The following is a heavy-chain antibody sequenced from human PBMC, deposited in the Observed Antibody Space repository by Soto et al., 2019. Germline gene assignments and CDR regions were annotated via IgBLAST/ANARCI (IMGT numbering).Heavy chain of an antibody. CDR1: GFTFSSNS. CDR3: ARDRAGAQYGLDV. CDR2: ISSSSRTI. J-gene: IGHJ6*02. V-gene: IGHV3-48*02. Sequence: EVQLVESGGGLVQPGGSLRLSCAASGFTFSSNSMNWVRQAPGKGLEWISYISSSSRTIYYADSVRGRFTISRDNARNSLYLQMNSLRDEDTAVYYCARDRAGAQYGLDVWGQGTTVTVSS. D-gene: IGHD1-26*01.